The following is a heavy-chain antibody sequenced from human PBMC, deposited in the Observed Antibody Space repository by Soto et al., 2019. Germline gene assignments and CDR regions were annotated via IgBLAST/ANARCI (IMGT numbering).Heavy chain of an antibody. J-gene: IGHJ3*02. CDR3: ANRIAAAGHDAFDI. V-gene: IGHV3-30*18. CDR1: GFTFSSYG. Sequence: GGSLRLSCAASGFTFSSYGMHWVRQAPGKGLEWVAVISYDGSNKYYADSVKGRFTISRDNSKNTLYLQMNSLRAEDTAVYYCANRIAAAGHDAFDIWGQGTMVTVSS. D-gene: IGHD6-13*01. CDR2: ISYDGSNK.